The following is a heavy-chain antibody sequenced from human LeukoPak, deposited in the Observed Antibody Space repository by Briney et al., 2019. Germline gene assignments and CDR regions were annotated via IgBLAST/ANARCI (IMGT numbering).Heavy chain of an antibody. J-gene: IGHJ4*02. D-gene: IGHD3-3*01. CDR2: LYYSGST. CDR1: GGSINKSNYY. V-gene: IGHV4-39*01. CDR3: ARHGAVYYDFWSGYSRY. Sequence: SETLSLTCSVSGGSINKSNYYWGWIRQPPGRGLEWIGSLYYSGSTHYNPSLKSRVTISVDMSKNQFSLKLSSVTAADTAVYYCARHGAVYYDFWSGYSRYWGQGTLVTVSS.